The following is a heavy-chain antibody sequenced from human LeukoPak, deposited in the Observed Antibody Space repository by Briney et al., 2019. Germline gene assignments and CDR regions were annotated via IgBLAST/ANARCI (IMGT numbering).Heavy chain of an antibody. V-gene: IGHV1-2*02. CDR2: INPNSGGT. Sequence: GASVKVSCKASGYTFTGYYMHWVRQAPGQGLEWMGWINPNSGGTNYAQKFQGRVTMTRDTSTSTAYMELRSLRSDDTAVYYCARDRYDSSGYSDYWGQGTLVTVSS. D-gene: IGHD3-22*01. J-gene: IGHJ4*02. CDR3: ARDRYDSSGYSDY. CDR1: GYTFTGYY.